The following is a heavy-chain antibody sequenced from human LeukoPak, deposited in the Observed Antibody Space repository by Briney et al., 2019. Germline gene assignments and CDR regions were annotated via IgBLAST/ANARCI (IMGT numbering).Heavy chain of an antibody. Sequence: GESLKISCKGSGYSFTSYWIGWVRQMPGKGLEWMGMIYPGDSDTRYSPSFEGQATISADKYISAAYLQWSSLKASDTAMYYCARYSGSYSDYFQHWGQGTLVTVSS. J-gene: IGHJ1*01. V-gene: IGHV5-51*01. D-gene: IGHD1-26*01. CDR2: IYPGDSDT. CDR3: ARYSGSYSDYFQH. CDR1: GYSFTSYW.